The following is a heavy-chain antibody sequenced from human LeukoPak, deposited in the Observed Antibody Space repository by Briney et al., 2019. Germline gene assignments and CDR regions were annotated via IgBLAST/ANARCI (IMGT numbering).Heavy chain of an antibody. Sequence: GGSLRLSCAASGFTFSSYTMNWVRQPPGKGLEWVSNIGTSSTTIYYADSVKGRFTISRDNAKNSLYLQMNSLRADDTAVYYCARFAAGGYYYYYMDVWGKGTTVTVSS. CDR3: ARFAAGGYYYYYMDV. CDR2: IGTSSTTI. CDR1: GFTFSSYT. J-gene: IGHJ6*03. D-gene: IGHD3-10*01. V-gene: IGHV3-48*01.